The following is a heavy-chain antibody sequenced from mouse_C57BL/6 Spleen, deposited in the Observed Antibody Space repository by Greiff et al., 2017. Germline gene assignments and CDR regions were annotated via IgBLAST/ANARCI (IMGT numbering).Heavy chain of an antibody. CDR2: INPNNGGT. J-gene: IGHJ4*01. D-gene: IGHD1-1*01. CDR3: ARYGTVVDYYAMDY. V-gene: IGHV1-22*01. Sequence: DVQLQESGPELVKPGASVKMSCKASGYTFTDYNMHWVKQSHGKSLEWIGYINPNNGGTSYNQKFKGKATLTVNKSSSTAYMELRSLTSEDSAVYYCARYGTVVDYYAMDYWGQGTSVTVSS. CDR1: GYTFTDYN.